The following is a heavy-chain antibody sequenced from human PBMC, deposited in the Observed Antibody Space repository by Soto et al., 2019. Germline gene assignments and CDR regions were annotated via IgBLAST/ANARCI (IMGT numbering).Heavy chain of an antibody. CDR3: ARAEYYYDSSGYYYYVYFDY. CDR1: GGSISSGGYY. J-gene: IGHJ4*02. D-gene: IGHD3-22*01. V-gene: IGHV4-31*03. CDR2: IYYSGST. Sequence: PSETLSLTCTVSGGSISSGGYYWSWIRQHPGKGLEWIGYIYYSGSTYYNPSLKSRVTISVDTSKNQFSLKLSSVTAADTAVYYCARAEYYYDSSGYYYYVYFDYRGQGTLVTASS.